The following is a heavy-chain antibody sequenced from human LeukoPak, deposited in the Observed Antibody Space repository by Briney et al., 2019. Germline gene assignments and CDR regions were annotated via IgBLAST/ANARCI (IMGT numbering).Heavy chain of an antibody. Sequence: GGSLRLSCAASGFTFSDYYMSWIRQAPGKGLEWVSDISSSGSTIYYADSVKGRFTISRDNAKNSLYLQMNSLRAEDTAVYYCARDAYCSSTSCYVDFDYWGQGTLVTVSS. V-gene: IGHV3-11*01. CDR3: ARDAYCSSTSCYVDFDY. J-gene: IGHJ4*02. D-gene: IGHD2-2*01. CDR2: ISSSGSTI. CDR1: GFTFSDYY.